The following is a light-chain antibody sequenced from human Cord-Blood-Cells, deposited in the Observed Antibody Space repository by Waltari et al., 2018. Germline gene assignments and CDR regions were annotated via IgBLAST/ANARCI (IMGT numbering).Light chain of an antibody. CDR2: AAS. CDR3: QQSYSTIT. J-gene: IGKJ5*01. CDR1: QSISSY. Sequence: DIQMTQSPSSLSASVGDRVTITCRGSQSISSYLNWYQQKPGKAPKLLIYAASSLQSGVPSRFSGSGSGTDFTLTISSLQPEDFATYYCQQSYSTITFGQGTRLEIK. V-gene: IGKV1-39*01.